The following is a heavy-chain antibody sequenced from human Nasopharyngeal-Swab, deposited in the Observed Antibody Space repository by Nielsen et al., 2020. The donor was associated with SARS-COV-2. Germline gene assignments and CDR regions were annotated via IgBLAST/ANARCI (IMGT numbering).Heavy chain of an antibody. CDR1: GFIFSASA. CDR3: TTDFYFDY. Sequence: ETLSLTCAASGFIFSASAIHWVRQAPGKGLEWVGRIGDKDHNYATTYGASVQGRFTISRDDSKNTAFLQMDSLKTEDTALYYCTTDFYFDYWGQGTLVTVSS. CDR2: IGDKDHNYAT. J-gene: IGHJ4*02. V-gene: IGHV3-73*01.